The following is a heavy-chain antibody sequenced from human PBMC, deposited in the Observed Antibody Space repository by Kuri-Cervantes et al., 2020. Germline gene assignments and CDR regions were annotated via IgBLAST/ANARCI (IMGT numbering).Heavy chain of an antibody. D-gene: IGHD3-10*01. CDR3: ARGRSPRLWFGELLYELHTYYFDY. CDR2: INHSGST. J-gene: IGHJ4*02. Sequence: SETLSLTCAVYGGSFSGYYWSWIRQPPGKGLEWIGEINHSGSTNYNPSLKSRVTISVDTSKNQFSLKLSSVTAADTAVYYCARGRSPRLWFGELLYELHTYYFDYWGQGTLVTVSS. V-gene: IGHV4-34*01. CDR1: GGSFSGYY.